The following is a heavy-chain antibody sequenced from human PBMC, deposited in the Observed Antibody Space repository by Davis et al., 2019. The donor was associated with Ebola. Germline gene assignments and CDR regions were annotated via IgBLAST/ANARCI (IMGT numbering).Heavy chain of an antibody. V-gene: IGHV5-51*01. J-gene: IGHJ5*02. CDR2: IYPGDSDT. Sequence: GESLKISCKGSGYSFTSYWIGWVRQMPGKGLEWMGIIYPGDSDTRYSPSFQGQVTISADKSISTAYLQWSSLKVSDTAMYYCARLADIVVVPAAPRSWFDPWGQGTLVTVSS. CDR1: GYSFTSYW. CDR3: ARLADIVVVPAAPRSWFDP. D-gene: IGHD2-2*01.